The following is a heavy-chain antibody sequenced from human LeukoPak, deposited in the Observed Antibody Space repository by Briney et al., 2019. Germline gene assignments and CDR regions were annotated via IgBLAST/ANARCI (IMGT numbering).Heavy chain of an antibody. Sequence: RGSLRLSCAASGFTFSSYGMHWVRQAPGKGLEWVTFIQYDGSHKYYADSVKGRFTISRDNSKNTLYLQMNSLRAEDTAVFYCARARRSGGITMVRGVKDRGWFDSWGQGILVTVSS. CDR1: GFTFSSYG. J-gene: IGHJ5*01. CDR3: ARARRSGGITMVRGVKDRGWFDS. V-gene: IGHV3-30*02. CDR2: IQYDGSHK. D-gene: IGHD3-10*01.